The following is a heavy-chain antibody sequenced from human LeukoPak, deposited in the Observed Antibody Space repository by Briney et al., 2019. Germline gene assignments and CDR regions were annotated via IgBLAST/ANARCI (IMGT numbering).Heavy chain of an antibody. V-gene: IGHV1-2*02. D-gene: IGHD3-22*01. CDR2: INPNSGGT. CDR3: ARWPYYYDSSGYTPP. J-gene: IGHJ4*02. CDR1: GYTFTGYY. Sequence: GASVKVSCKASGYTFTGYYMHWVRQAPGQGLEWMGWINPNSGGTNYAQKFQGRVTMTRDTSISTAYMELSRLRSDDTAVYYCARWPYYYDSSGYTPPWGQGTLVTVSS.